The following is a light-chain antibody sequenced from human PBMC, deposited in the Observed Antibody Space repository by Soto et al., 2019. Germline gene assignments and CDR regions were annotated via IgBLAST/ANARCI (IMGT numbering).Light chain of an antibody. J-gene: IGKJ4*01. V-gene: IGKV3-15*01. CDR3: QTYNSWPLT. CDR2: DTS. Sequence: MTQSPATLSLSAGEGVALPWGASQGIGDTLAWYQHKTGQTPRILIYDTSTRATGVPDRFSGSRSGPDLNLTINSLQSEDFAIYYCQTYNSWPLTFGGGTQVDIK. CDR1: QGIGDT.